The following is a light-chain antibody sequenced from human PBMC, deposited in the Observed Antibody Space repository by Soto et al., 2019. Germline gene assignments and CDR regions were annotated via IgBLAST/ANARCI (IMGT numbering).Light chain of an antibody. CDR2: GAS. J-gene: IGKJ2*01. CDR3: QQYGSSSYT. V-gene: IGKV3-20*01. Sequence: EIVLTQSPGTLSLSPGERATLSCRASQSVSSNYLAWYQQKPGQAPRLLIYGASSRATGIPDRFSGSGSGTDFTLTICRLEPEDFAVYYCQQYGSSSYTFGQGTKLEIK. CDR1: QSVSSNY.